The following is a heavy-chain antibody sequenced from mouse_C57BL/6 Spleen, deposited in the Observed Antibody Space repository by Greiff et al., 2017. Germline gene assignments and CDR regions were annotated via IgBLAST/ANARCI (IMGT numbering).Heavy chain of an antibody. D-gene: IGHD2-2*01. CDR3: ARRNGYDGAMDY. Sequence: VQLQQSGPGLVKPSQSLSITCTVSGFSLTSYGVHWVRQSPGKGLEWLGVIWRGGSTDYNAAFISRLSISKDNAKSHVFFKMNSLQADDTAIYYCARRNGYDGAMDYWGQGTSVTVSS. J-gene: IGHJ4*01. CDR2: IWRGGST. CDR1: GFSLTSYG. V-gene: IGHV2-2*01.